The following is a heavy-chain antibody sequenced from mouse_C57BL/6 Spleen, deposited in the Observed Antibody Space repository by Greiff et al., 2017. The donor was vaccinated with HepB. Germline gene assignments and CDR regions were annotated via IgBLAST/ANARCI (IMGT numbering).Heavy chain of an antibody. CDR3: ARSTMVTKAWVAY. CDR1: GYTFTSYW. CDR2: IYPGSGST. V-gene: IGHV1-55*01. Sequence: QVQLQQPGAELVKPGASVKMSCKASGYTFTSYWITWVKQRPGQGLEWIGDIYPGSGSTNYNEKFKSKATLTVDTSSSTAYMQLSSLTSEDAAVYYCARSTMVTKAWVAYWGQGTLVTVSA. J-gene: IGHJ3*01. D-gene: IGHD2-2*01.